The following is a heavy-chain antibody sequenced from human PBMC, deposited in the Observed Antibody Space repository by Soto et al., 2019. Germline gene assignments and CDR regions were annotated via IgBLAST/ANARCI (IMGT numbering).Heavy chain of an antibody. J-gene: IGHJ4*02. CDR1: GFTFSRYG. CDR2: ISYDGSNK. CDR3: AKNSAVAGVDY. D-gene: IGHD6-19*01. V-gene: IGHV3-30*18. Sequence: GGSLRLSCAASGFTFSRYGMHWVRQAPGKGLEWVAVISYDGSNKYYADSVKGRFTISRDNSKNTLYLQMNSLRAEDTAVYYCAKNSAVAGVDYWGQGAPVTVSS.